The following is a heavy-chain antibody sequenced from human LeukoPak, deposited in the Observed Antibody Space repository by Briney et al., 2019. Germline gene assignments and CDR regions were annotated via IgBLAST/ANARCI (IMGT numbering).Heavy chain of an antibody. CDR3: TKINYDSSGYYSYDYYYYYMDV. D-gene: IGHD3-22*01. CDR1: GFTFSSYG. Sequence: GGFLRLSCVASGFTFSSYGMHWVRQAPGKGLEWVAFMRYDGSNKYYADSVKGRFTISRDNSENTLYLQMNSLRAEDTAVYYCTKINYDSSGYYSYDYYYYYMDVWGKGTTVTVSS. V-gene: IGHV3-30*02. CDR2: MRYDGSNK. J-gene: IGHJ6*03.